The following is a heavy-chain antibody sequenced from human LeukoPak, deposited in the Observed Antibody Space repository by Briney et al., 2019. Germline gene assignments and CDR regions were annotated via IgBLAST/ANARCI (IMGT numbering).Heavy chain of an antibody. J-gene: IGHJ6*03. CDR1: GGSISSSSYY. Sequence: PSETLSLTCTVSGGSISSSSYYWGWIRQPPGKGLEWIGSIYYSGSTYYNPSLKSRVTISVDTSKNQFSLKLSSVTAADTAVYYCARTTSGDYYGSGSSHYYYYYYMDVWGKGTTVTVSS. D-gene: IGHD3-10*01. CDR3: ARTTSGDYYGSGSSHYYYYYYMDV. V-gene: IGHV4-39*07. CDR2: IYYSGST.